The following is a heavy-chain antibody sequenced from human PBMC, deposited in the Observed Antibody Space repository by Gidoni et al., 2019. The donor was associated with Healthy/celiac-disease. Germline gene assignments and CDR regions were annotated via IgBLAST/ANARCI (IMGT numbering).Heavy chain of an antibody. CDR2: ISSSSSYI. CDR1: GFTCSSYS. CDR3: ARDGSGWNAFDI. Sequence: EVQLVESGGGLVKPGGFLRLSCAASGFTCSSYSMNWVRQAPGKGLEWVSSISSSSSYIYYADSVKGRFTISRDNAKNSLYLQMNSLRAEDTAVYYCARDGSGWNAFDIWGQGTMVTVSS. D-gene: IGHD6-19*01. J-gene: IGHJ3*02. V-gene: IGHV3-21*01.